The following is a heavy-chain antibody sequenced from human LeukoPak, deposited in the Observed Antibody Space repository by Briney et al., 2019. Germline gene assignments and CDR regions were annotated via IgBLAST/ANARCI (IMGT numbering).Heavy chain of an antibody. CDR1: GGSISSGSNY. J-gene: IGHJ3*02. Sequence: PSETLSLTCSVSGGSISSGSNYWVWIRQPPWKTLEWIGSIYSSGSTYYNSSLKSRVFILMDTSKNHFSLTLTSVTAADTALYYCARSDGYGLVDIWGQGTMVTFSS. V-gene: IGHV4-39*07. CDR3: ARSDGYGLVDI. CDR2: IYSSGST. D-gene: IGHD3-10*01.